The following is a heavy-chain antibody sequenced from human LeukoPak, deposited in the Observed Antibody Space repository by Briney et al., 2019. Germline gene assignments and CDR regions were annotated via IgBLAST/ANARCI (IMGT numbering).Heavy chain of an antibody. J-gene: IGHJ4*02. CDR3: AKDPIVVVPAAIRGIDY. CDR1: GFTFSSYA. Sequence: PGGSLRLSCAASGFTFSSYAMSWVRQAPGKGLEWVSAISGSGGSTYYADSVKGRFSISRDNSKNTLYLQMNSLRAEDTAVYYCAKDPIVVVPAAIRGIDYWGQGTLVTVSS. CDR2: ISGSGGST. V-gene: IGHV3-23*01. D-gene: IGHD2-2*02.